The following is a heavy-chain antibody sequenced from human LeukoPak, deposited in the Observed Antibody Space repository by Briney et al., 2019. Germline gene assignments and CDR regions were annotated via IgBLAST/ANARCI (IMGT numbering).Heavy chain of an antibody. V-gene: IGHV4-59*08. CDR2: IYYSGST. CDR1: GGSISSYY. Sequence: SETLSLTCTVSGGSISSYYWSWIRQPPGKGLEWIGYIYYSGSTNYNPSLKSRVTISVDTSKNQFSLKLSSVTAADTAVYYCARRSREFYSSGYYDYWGQGTLVTVSS. J-gene: IGHJ4*02. CDR3: ARRSREFYSSGYYDY. D-gene: IGHD3-22*01.